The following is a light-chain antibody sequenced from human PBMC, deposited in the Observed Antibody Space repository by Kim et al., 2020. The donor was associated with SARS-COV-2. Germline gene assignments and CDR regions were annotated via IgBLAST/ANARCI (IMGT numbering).Light chain of an antibody. J-gene: IGLJ2*01. CDR3: SSYTSSSTRVV. V-gene: IGLV2-14*01. Sequence: ITITSTGTSSDVGGKNYVAWYQQHPGKAPKLMIYEISNRPSGVSNRFSGSKSGNTASLTISGLQAEDEADYYCSSYTSSSTRVVFGGGTQLTVL. CDR2: EIS. CDR1: SSDVGGKNY.